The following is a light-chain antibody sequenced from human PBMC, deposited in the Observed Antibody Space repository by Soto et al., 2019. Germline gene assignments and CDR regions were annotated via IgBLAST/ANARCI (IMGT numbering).Light chain of an antibody. CDR3: QHYNSYSEA. V-gene: IGKV1-5*03. CDR1: QTISSW. J-gene: IGKJ1*01. CDR2: KAS. Sequence: DVQMTQSTSTLSGSVGDRVTITCRASQTISSWLAWYQQKPGKAPKLLIYKASTLKSGVPSRFSGSGSGTEFTLTISSLQPDDFATYYCQHYNSYSEAFGHGTK.